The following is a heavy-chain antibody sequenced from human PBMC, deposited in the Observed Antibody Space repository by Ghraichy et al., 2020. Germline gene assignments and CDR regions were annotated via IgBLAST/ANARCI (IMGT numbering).Heavy chain of an antibody. CDR3: AKDKYRSAGYEDY. Sequence: GGSLRLSCVASGFTFDDYAMHWVRQAPGKGLEWVSGISWDGGAIGYADSVKGRFTISRDNARNSLYLQMNSLRAEDTAFYYCAKDKYRSAGYEDYWGQGTLVTVSS. D-gene: IGHD6-19*01. V-gene: IGHV3-9*01. CDR1: GFTFDDYA. J-gene: IGHJ4*02. CDR2: ISWDGGAI.